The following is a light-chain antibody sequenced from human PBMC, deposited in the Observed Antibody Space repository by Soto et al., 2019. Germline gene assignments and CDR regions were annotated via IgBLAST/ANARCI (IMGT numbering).Light chain of an antibody. CDR3: QSFDSSNYVV. CDR2: EDN. J-gene: IGLJ2*01. CDR1: SGTIDSNY. Sequence: NFMLTQPRSVSESPGKTVTISYTRSSGTIDSNYVQWYQQRPGSAPTTVIFEDNERPSGVPDRFSGSIDSSSNSASLTISGLKTEDEADYFCQSFDSSNYVVFGGGTQLTVL. V-gene: IGLV6-57*03.